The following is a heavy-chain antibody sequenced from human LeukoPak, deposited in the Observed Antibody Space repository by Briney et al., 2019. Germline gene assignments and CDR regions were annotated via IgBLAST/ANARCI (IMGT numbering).Heavy chain of an antibody. CDR2: INHSGST. CDR3: ARYCSGGSCYSYNWFDP. D-gene: IGHD2-15*01. V-gene: IGHV4-34*01. Sequence: SETLSLTCAVYGGSFSGYYWSWIRQSPGKGLEWIGEINHSGSTNYNPSLKSRVTISVDTSKNQFSLKLSSVTAADTAVYYCARYCSGGSCYSYNWFDPWGQGTLVTVSS. J-gene: IGHJ5*02. CDR1: GGSFSGYY.